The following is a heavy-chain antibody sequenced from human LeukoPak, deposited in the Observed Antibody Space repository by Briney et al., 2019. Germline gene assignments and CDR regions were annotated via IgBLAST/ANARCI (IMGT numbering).Heavy chain of an antibody. CDR1: GFTFSSYA. CDR2: ISGSGGST. D-gene: IGHD3-22*01. CDR3: AISAADSSGFYSALDAFNV. V-gene: IGHV3-23*01. J-gene: IGHJ3*01. Sequence: PGGSLRLSCAASGFTFSSYAMSWVRQAPGKGLEWVSAISGSGGSTYYADSVKGRFTISRDNSKNTLYLQMNSLRAEDTAVYYSAISAADSSGFYSALDAFNVWGQGTLVTVSS.